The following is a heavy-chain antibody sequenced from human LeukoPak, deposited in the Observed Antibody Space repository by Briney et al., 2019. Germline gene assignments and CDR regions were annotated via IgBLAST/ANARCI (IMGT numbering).Heavy chain of an antibody. Sequence: PSETLSLTCAVYGGSFSAYSWNWIRQAPGKGLEWIGEINHGGSTDYKPTLKSRVTISVDTSKSQFSLKLSSVTAADTAVYYCARGNGGITIFGVVINGNAFDIWGQGTMVTVSS. CDR1: GGSFSAYS. CDR2: INHGGST. D-gene: IGHD3-3*01. J-gene: IGHJ3*02. CDR3: ARGNGGITIFGVVINGNAFDI. V-gene: IGHV4-34*01.